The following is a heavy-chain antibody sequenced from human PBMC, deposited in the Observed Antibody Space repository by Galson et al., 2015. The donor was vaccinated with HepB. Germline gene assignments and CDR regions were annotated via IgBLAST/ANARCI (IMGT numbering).Heavy chain of an antibody. J-gene: IGHJ5*02. CDR1: GYTXXXYY. V-gene: IGHV1-46*04. CDR2: INPSGGST. CDR3: AREGGGLIAAAGTGWFDP. Sequence: SVKVSCKASGYTXXXYYMHWVRQAPGQGLEWMGIINPSGGSTSYAQKLQGRVTMTRDTSTSTVYMELSSLRSEDTAVYYCAREGGGLIAAAGTGWFDPWGQGTLVTVSS. D-gene: IGHD6-13*01.